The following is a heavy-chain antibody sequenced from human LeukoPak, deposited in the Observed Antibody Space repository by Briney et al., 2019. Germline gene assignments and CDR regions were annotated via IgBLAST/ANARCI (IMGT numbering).Heavy chain of an antibody. V-gene: IGHV3-30*18. CDR3: AKDTIFGVVITSDYGMDV. CDR2: ISYDGSNK. D-gene: IGHD3-3*01. CDR1: GFTFSSYG. J-gene: IGHJ6*02. Sequence: GRSPRLSCAASGFTFSSYGMHWVRQAPGKGLEWVAVISYDGSNKYYADSVKGRFTISRDNSKNTLYLQMNSLRAEDTAVYYCAKDTIFGVVITSDYGMDVWGQGTTVTVSS.